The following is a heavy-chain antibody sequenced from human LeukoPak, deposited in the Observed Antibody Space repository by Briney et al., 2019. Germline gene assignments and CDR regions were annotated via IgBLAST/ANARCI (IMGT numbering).Heavy chain of an antibody. Sequence: PSETLSLTCTVSGGSISSSSYYWGWIRQPPGKGLEWIGSIIYRGSTYYNPSLKSRITISVDTSKNQFSLKLSSVTAADTAEYYCARDRGGYTYSHDYWGQGTLVTVSS. CDR2: IIYRGST. D-gene: IGHD5-18*01. V-gene: IGHV4-39*02. J-gene: IGHJ4*02. CDR1: GGSISSSSYY. CDR3: ARDRGGYTYSHDY.